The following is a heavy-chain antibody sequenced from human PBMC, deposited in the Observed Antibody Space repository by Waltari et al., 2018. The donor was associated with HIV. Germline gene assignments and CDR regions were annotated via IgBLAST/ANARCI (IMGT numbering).Heavy chain of an antibody. CDR2: IKSITGGGTT. Sequence: EVQLVESGGGLVTPGGSLRLSCAVSGLPFSKDWMNWVRQGPGKGVGWVGRIKSITGGGTTDYAATVKGRMTISRDDSKNTLYLQMNNLKTEDTSLYYCTTAPGGLRTWGQGTLVTVSS. CDR1: GLPFSKDW. D-gene: IGHD3-10*01. CDR3: TTAPGGLRT. J-gene: IGHJ4*02. V-gene: IGHV3-15*01.